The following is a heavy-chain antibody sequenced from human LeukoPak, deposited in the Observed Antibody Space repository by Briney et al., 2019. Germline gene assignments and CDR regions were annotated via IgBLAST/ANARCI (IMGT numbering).Heavy chain of an antibody. D-gene: IGHD3-9*01. J-gene: IGHJ6*02. CDR2: INPNSGGT. CDR3: ARGDDILTGYYYQTYYYGMDV. CDR1: GYTFTGYY. Sequence: ASVKVSCKASGYTFTGYYMHWVRQAPGQGLEWMGWINPNSGGTNYAQKFQGRVTMTRDTSISTAYMELSRLRPDDTAVYYCARGDDILTGYYYQTYYYGMDVWGQGTTVTVSS. V-gene: IGHV1-2*02.